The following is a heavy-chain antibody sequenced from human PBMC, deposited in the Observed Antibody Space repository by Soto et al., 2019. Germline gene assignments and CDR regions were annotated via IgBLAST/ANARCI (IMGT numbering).Heavy chain of an antibody. CDR1: GFTFGSYA. CDR2: ISDSGTNT. J-gene: IGHJ4*02. CDR3: AKDGLYSSSFPYYFDY. D-gene: IGHD6-6*01. V-gene: IGHV3-23*01. Sequence: GGSLRLSCAASGFTFGSYAMSWVRQAPGKGLEWVSAISDSGTNTYYADSVKGRFTIARDNSRNTLYLQMNSLRAEDTAIYSCAKDGLYSSSFPYYFDYWGQGILVTVSS.